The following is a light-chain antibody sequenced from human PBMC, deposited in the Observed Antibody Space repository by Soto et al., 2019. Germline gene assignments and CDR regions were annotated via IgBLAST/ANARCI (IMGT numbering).Light chain of an antibody. Sequence: EIVLTQSPATLSLSPGEAATLSCRASQSVNNYLAWYQQRPGQAPRLLIYDTSNRAPVIPDRFSGRGSGTDFTLTISSLEPGDFAGYYCQQRSNWPVTFGQGTRLEIK. J-gene: IGKJ5*01. V-gene: IGKV3-11*01. CDR2: DTS. CDR3: QQRSNWPVT. CDR1: QSVNNY.